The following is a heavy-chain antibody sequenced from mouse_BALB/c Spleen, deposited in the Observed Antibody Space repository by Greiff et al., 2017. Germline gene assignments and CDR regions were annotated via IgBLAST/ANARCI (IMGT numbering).Heavy chain of an antibody. CDR2: INPSSGYT. D-gene: IGHD2-2*01. V-gene: IGHV1-4*01. Sequence: QDQLQQSGAELARPGASVKMSCKASGYTFTSYTMHWVKQRPGQGLEWIGYINPSSGYTNYNQKFKDKATLTADKSSSTAYMQLSSLTSEDSAVYYCARWLPYYYAMDYWGQGTSVTVSS. CDR3: ARWLPYYYAMDY. CDR1: GYTFTSYT. J-gene: IGHJ4*01.